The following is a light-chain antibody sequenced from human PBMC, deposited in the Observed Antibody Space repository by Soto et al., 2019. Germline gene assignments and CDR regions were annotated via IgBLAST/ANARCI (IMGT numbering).Light chain of an antibody. V-gene: IGKV1-27*01. J-gene: IGKJ4*01. CDR3: QKYNNAPELT. CDR2: GAS. Sequence: DIEMTQSPSSLSASVGDRVTITCRASQDIRTFLAWYQQRPGHSPRLLIYGASTLQYGVPSRFSGSGSGTHFTLTISSLQPEDVATYFCQKYNNAPELTFGGGTKVDIE. CDR1: QDIRTF.